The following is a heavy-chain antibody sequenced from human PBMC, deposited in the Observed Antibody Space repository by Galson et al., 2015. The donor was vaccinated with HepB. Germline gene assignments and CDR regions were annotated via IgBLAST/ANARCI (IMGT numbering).Heavy chain of an antibody. D-gene: IGHD1-26*01. CDR1: GFTFSSYW. J-gene: IGHJ6*02. CDR3: ARGGGEWELLRDYYYYGMDV. V-gene: IGHV3-74*01. Sequence: SLRLSCAASGFTFSSYWMHWVRQAPGKGLVWVSRINSDGSSTSYADSVKGRFTISRDNAKNTLYLQMNSLRAEDTAVYYCARGGGEWELLRDYYYYGMDVWGQGTTVTVSS. CDR2: INSDGSST.